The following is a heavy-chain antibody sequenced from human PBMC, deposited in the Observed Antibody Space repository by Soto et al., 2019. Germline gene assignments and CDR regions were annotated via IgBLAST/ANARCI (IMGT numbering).Heavy chain of an antibody. CDR3: ARGTTIAIFDYGMDV. D-gene: IGHD3-3*01. J-gene: IGHJ6*02. CDR2: ISNDGSNY. Sequence: QVQLVESGGGVVQPGRSLRLSCAASGFTFTSYAMHWVRQAPGKGLEWVAVISNDGSNYYYADSVRGRFTISRDNTKNTLFVQMSSLRGEDSGVYYCARGTTIAIFDYGMDVWGPGTTVTVSS. CDR1: GFTFTSYA. V-gene: IGHV3-30-3*01.